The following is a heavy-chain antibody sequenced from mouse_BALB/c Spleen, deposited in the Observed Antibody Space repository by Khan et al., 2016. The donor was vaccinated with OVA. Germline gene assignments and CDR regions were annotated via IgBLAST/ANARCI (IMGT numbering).Heavy chain of an antibody. Sequence: EVKLLESGPDLVKPSQSLSLTCTVTGYSITSDYNWHWIRQFPGNKLEWMGYFHYSGSTNYNPSLKSRISFTRDTSKNQFFLQVNSVTTEDTAKCDCARDDYAWFDYWGQGTMVTVSA. CDR3: ARDDYAWFDY. V-gene: IGHV3-1*02. D-gene: IGHD2-4*01. CDR1: GYSITSDYN. CDR2: FHYSGST. J-gene: IGHJ3*01.